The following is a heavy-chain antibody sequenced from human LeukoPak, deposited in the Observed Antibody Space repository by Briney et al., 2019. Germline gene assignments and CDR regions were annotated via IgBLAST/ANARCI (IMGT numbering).Heavy chain of an antibody. CDR1: GFTFSSYA. J-gene: IGHJ4*02. CDR2: ISGSGGST. D-gene: IGHD1-1*01. Sequence: TGGSLRLSCAASGFTFSSYAMSWVRQAPGKGLEWVSAISGSGGSTYYADSVKGRFTISRDNSKNTLYLQMNSLRAEDTAVYYCAKDSVLAGTTSFDYWGQGTLVTVSS. V-gene: IGHV3-23*01. CDR3: AKDSVLAGTTSFDY.